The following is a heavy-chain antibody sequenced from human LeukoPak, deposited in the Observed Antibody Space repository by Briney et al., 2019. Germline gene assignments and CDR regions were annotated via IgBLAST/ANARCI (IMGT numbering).Heavy chain of an antibody. J-gene: IGHJ4*02. CDR3: ARSLIEYGDNTAWPTHFDS. CDR2: INPNSGGT. D-gene: IGHD4-23*01. V-gene: IGHV1-2*02. Sequence: GASVKVSCKASGYTFTGYYMHWVRQAPGQGLEWMGWINPNSGGTNYAQKFQGRVTMTRDTSISTAYMELSRLRSDDTAVYYCARSLIEYGDNTAWPTHFDSWGQGTLVTVSS. CDR1: GYTFTGYY.